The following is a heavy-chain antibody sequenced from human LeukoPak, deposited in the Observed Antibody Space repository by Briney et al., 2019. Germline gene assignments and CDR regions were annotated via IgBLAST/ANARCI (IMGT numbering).Heavy chain of an antibody. Sequence: PSETLSLTCTVSGGSISSYYWSWIRQPAGKGLEWIGRIYTSGSTNYNPSLKSRVTMSVDTSKNQFSLKLSSVTAADTAVYYCARDCSGGSCYGWCYYYYYMDVWGKGTTVTVSS. CDR1: GGSISSYY. CDR2: IYTSGST. V-gene: IGHV4-4*07. J-gene: IGHJ6*03. CDR3: ARDCSGGSCYGWCYYYYYMDV. D-gene: IGHD2-15*01.